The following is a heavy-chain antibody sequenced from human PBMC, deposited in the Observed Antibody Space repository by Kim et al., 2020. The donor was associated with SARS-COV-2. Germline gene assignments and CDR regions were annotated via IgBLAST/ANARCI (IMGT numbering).Heavy chain of an antibody. V-gene: IGHV3-30-3*01. D-gene: IGHD4-17*01. CDR2: ISYDGSNK. CDR1: GFTFSSYA. CDR3: ARGDYGGPFDY. J-gene: IGHJ4*02. Sequence: GGSLSLSCAASGFTFSSYAMHWVRQAPGKGLEWVAVISYDGSNKYYADSVKGRFTISRDNSKNTLYLQMNSLRAEDTAVYYCARGDYGGPFDYWGQGTLVTVSS.